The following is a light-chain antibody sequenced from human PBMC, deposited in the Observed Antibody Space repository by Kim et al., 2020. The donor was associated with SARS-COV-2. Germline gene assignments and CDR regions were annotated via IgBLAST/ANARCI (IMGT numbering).Light chain of an antibody. J-gene: IGKJ5*01. Sequence: PGERAILSRRASQTVTSRMIAWYQQRPGQAPRLLIYGASSRATGTPDRFSGSGSGTNFSLTISRLEAEDVAVYICQQYGSSPAFGQGTRLESK. CDR3: QQYGSSPA. V-gene: IGKV3-20*01. CDR2: GAS. CDR1: QTVTSRM.